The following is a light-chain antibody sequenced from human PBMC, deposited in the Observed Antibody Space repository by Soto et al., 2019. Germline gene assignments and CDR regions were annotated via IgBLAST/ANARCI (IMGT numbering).Light chain of an antibody. V-gene: IGKV1-39*01. CDR1: QNIADY. CDR2: SSS. J-gene: IGKJ4*01. Sequence: DIQMTQSPSSLSASAGDTVTITCRASQNIADYLSWYQQKPGKAPKLLIYSSSILHDRVSSRFCGDGSGTAFTLTITGLQPEDFATYYCLQTFTTHITFGGGTTVEVK. CDR3: LQTFTTHIT.